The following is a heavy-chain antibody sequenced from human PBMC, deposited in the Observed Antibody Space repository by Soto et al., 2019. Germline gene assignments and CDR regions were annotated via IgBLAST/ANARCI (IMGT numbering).Heavy chain of an antibody. J-gene: IGHJ6*02. CDR3: ARAVRWQQLVPILYYYYGMDV. Sequence: QVQLVESGGGVVQPGRSLRLSCAASGFTFSSYGMHWVRQAPGKGLEWVAVIWYDGSNKYYADSVKGRFTISRDNSKNTLYLQMNSLRAEDTAVYYCARAVRWQQLVPILYYYYGMDVWGQGTTVTVSS. D-gene: IGHD6-13*01. V-gene: IGHV3-33*01. CDR1: GFTFSSYG. CDR2: IWYDGSNK.